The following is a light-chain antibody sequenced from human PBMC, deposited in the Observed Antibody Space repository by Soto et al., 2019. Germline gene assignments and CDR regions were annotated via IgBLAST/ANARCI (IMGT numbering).Light chain of an antibody. CDR1: QSINKW. J-gene: IGKJ1*01. V-gene: IGKV1-5*03. CDR3: QHYSGDRAT. CDR2: EVS. Sequence: DILLTQSPSTLSASGGDRVTISCRAGQSINKWLAWYQHKPGKAPNRLIYEVSTLHSGVPSRFSGSGSGTEFTLTIRSLRPDDFATYYCQHYSGDRATFGQGTKVEI.